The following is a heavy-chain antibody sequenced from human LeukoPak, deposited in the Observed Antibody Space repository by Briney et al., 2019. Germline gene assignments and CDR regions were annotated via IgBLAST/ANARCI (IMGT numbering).Heavy chain of an antibody. J-gene: IGHJ3*02. CDR2: IYTSGST. D-gene: IGHD4-11*01. CDR3: AINDYNDYVYAFDI. CDR1: GGSISSGSYY. Sequence: SETLSLTCTVSGGSISSGSYYWSWIRQPAGKGLEWIGRIYTSGSTNYNPSLKSRVTMSVDTSKNQFSLKLSSVTAADTAVYYCAINDYNDYVYAFDIWGQGTMVTVSS. V-gene: IGHV4-61*02.